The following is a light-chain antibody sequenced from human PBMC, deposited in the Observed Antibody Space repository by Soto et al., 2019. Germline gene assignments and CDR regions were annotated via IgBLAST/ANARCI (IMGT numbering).Light chain of an antibody. V-gene: IGKV1-5*01. CDR3: QQYNTYPWT. CDR2: DTS. CDR1: QYISSW. Sequence: DIQMTQSPSTLSASVVDIVKITFLASQYISSWLAWYQQKPGTAPRLLIYDTSNLEDGVPSTFSGSGSGTDFTLTVGSLQPDDSATYYCQQYNTYPWTCGQGTKVDIK. J-gene: IGKJ1*01.